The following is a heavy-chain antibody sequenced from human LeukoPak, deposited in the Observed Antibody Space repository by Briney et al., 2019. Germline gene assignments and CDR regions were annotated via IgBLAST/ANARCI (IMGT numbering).Heavy chain of an antibody. V-gene: IGHV4-59*01. CDR3: ARDRLYYDNIAYFPMGRFDY. CDR2: IYYTGST. Sequence: PSETLSLTCTVSGGSISSYYWTWIRQPPGKGLEWIGCIYYTGSTNYNPSLKSRVTISLDTSKIQFSLKLTSVTAADTAVYYCARDRLYYDNIAYFPMGRFDYWGQGTLLTVSS. J-gene: IGHJ4*02. D-gene: IGHD3-22*01. CDR1: GGSISSYY.